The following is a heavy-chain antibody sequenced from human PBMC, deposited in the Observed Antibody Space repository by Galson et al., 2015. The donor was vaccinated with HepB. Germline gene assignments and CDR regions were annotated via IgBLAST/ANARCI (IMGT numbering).Heavy chain of an antibody. D-gene: IGHD3-9*01. V-gene: IGHV3-7*03. Sequence: SLRLSCAPSGFTFSKYWMTWVRQAPGKGLVWVGNICEDGSEKFYGVSVKGRFTISRDNAEKSLFLQMNSVRSEETAVYYCARAPVDLDDSLSGFDYWGQGTLVTVSS. CDR1: GFTFSKYW. CDR3: ARAPVDLDDSLSGFDY. J-gene: IGHJ4*02. CDR2: ICEDGSEK.